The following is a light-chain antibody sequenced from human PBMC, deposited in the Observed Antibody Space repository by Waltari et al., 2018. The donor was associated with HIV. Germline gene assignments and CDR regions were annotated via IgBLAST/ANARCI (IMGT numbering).Light chain of an antibody. V-gene: IGKV3-20*01. Sequence: IVLTQSPGTPSLSPGERATLSCRASQSVSSSYLAWYQQKPGQAPRLLIYGASSRATGIPDRFSGSGSGTDFTLTISRLEPEDFAVYYCQQYGSSPPWTFGQGTKVEIK. CDR1: QSVSSSY. J-gene: IGKJ1*01. CDR3: QQYGSSPPWT. CDR2: GAS.